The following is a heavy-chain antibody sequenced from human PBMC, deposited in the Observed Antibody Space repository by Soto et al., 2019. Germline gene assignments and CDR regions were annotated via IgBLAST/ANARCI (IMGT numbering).Heavy chain of an antibody. Sequence: GGSLRLSCAASGFTFSSYGMHWVRQAPGKGLEWVAVISYDGSNKYYADSVKGRFTISRDNSKNTLYLQMNSLRAEDTAAYYCAKDGAIGTTVTDDAFDIWGQGTMVTVSS. J-gene: IGHJ3*02. CDR2: ISYDGSNK. CDR1: GFTFSSYG. V-gene: IGHV3-30*18. D-gene: IGHD4-17*01. CDR3: AKDGAIGTTVTDDAFDI.